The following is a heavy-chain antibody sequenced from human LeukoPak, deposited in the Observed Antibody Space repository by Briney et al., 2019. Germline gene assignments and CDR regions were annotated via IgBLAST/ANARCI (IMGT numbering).Heavy chain of an antibody. D-gene: IGHD2-2*01. CDR2: IYHSGDT. Sequence: SQTLSLTCTVSGYSVSSGYYWGWIRQPPGKGLEWIASIYHSGDTYYNPSLRSRVTISLDTSKNQLSLKLSSVTAADTAVYYCARSKAHLSTSWYGNWFDPWGQGTLVTVSS. CDR3: ARSKAHLSTSWYGNWFDP. J-gene: IGHJ5*02. CDR1: GYSVSSGYY. V-gene: IGHV4-38-2*02.